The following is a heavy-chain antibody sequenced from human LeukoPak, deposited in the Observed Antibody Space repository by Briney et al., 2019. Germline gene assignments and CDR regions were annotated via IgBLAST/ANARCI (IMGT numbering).Heavy chain of an antibody. V-gene: IGHV1-2*02. CDR2: INPNSGGT. D-gene: IGHD2-2*02. CDR1: GYTFTGYY. Sequence: ASVKVSCKASGYTFTGYYMHWVRQAPGQGLEWMGWINPNSGGTNYAQKFQGRVTTTRDTSISTAYMELSRLRSDDTAVYYCARDHYCSSTSCYTIFDYWGRGTLVTVSS. CDR3: ARDHYCSSTSCYTIFDY. J-gene: IGHJ4*02.